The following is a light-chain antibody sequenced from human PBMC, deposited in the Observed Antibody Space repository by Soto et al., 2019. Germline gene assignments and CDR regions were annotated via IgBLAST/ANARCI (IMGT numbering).Light chain of an antibody. CDR3: QQPLN. CDR2: AAS. V-gene: IGKV1-9*01. J-gene: IGKJ5*01. CDR1: QGISSY. Sequence: DIQLTQSPSFLSASVGDRVTITCRASQGISSYLAWYQHKPGKAPKLLIYAASTLQSGVPSRFSGSGSGTEFTLTISSLQPEAFATYDCQQPLNFGQGTRLEIK.